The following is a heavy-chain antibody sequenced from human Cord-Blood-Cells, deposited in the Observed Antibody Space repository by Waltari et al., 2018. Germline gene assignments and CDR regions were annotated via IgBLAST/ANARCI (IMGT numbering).Heavy chain of an antibody. J-gene: IGHJ5*02. V-gene: IGHV1-24*01. CDR3: ATGAGELLRAYNWFDP. Sequence: QVQLVQSGAEVTKPGASVKVSGTVSGYTLTELSMHWGGHAQGKGLEWMGGFDPEDGETIYAQKFQGRVTMTEDTSTDTAYMELSSLRSEDTAVYYCATGAGELLRAYNWFDPWGQGTLVTVSS. CDR1: GYTLTELS. D-gene: IGHD1-26*01. CDR2: FDPEDGET.